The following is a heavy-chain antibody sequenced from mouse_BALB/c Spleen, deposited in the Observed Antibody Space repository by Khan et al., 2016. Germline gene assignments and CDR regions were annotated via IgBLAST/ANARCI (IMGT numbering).Heavy chain of an antibody. V-gene: IGHV10-1*02. J-gene: IGHJ2*01. CDR3: VRSLRYHFDY. CDR1: GFTFNTYA. Sequence: EVQLVESGGGLVQPKGSSKLSCAASGFTFNTYAMNWVRQAPGKGLDWVARIRSKSNNYATYYADSVKDRFTISRDDSQSMLYLQMNNLKTEDTAMYYCVRSLRYHFDYWGQGTTLTVSS. D-gene: IGHD1-1*01. CDR2: IRSKSNNYAT.